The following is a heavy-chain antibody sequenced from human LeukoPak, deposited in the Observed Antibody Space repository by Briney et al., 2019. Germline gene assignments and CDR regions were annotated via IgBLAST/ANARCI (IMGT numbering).Heavy chain of an antibody. CDR2: INPNSGGT. CDR3: ARREQWLVGDDY. V-gene: IGHV1-2*02. CDR1: GSTFTGYY. J-gene: IGHJ4*02. D-gene: IGHD6-19*01. Sequence: VKVSCRASGSTFTGYYMHWVRQAPGQGLEWMGWINPNSGGTNYAQKLQGRVTMTTDTSTSTAYMELRSLRSDDTAVYYCARREQWLVGDDYWGQGTLVTVSS.